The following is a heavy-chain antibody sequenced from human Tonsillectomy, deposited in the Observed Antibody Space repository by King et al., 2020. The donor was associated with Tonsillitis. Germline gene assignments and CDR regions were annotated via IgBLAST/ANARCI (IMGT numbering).Heavy chain of an antibody. J-gene: IGHJ3*01. D-gene: IGHD3-3*01. Sequence: NLKESGPTLVKPTQTLTLTCTFSGFSFTTSRVGVAWIRQPPGEALEWLALVYWDDDDRYNPSLMSRLTITKDTSKNQVVLTMTNLGPADTATYFCVHVDGVVTGKAPFDVLGQGTMVTGSS. V-gene: IGHV2-5*02. CDR3: VHVDGVVTGKAPFDV. CDR2: VYWDDDD. CDR1: GFSFTTSRVG.